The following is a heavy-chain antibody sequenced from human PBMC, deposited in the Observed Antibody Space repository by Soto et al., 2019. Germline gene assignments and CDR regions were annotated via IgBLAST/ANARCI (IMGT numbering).Heavy chain of an antibody. J-gene: IGHJ6*02. CDR2: ISAYNGNT. CDR3: AGVELQPIYGMDV. D-gene: IGHD6-13*01. CDR1: GYTFTSYG. Sequence: QVQLVQSGAEVKKPGASVTVSCKASGYTFTSYGVSWVRQAPGQGLEWLVWISAYNGNTDYAQKLQGRVTMTTDTSTSTAYMELRSLRSYDTTVYYCAGVELQPIYGMDVWGQGTTVTVSS. V-gene: IGHV1-18*04.